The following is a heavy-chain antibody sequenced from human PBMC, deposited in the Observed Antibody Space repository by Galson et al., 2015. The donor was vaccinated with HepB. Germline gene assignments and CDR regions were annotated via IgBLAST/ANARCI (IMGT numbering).Heavy chain of an antibody. CDR1: GDSVSSNSSA. CDR3: SRGNSSGWGGGFGY. Sequence: CAIPGDSVSSNSSAWNWIRQSPSRGLEWLGRTYYRSKWYNAYAVAVKIRITINTATSKNKFSLQLNSVTPEDTAGYYCSRGNSSGWGGGFGYWGQGTLVTVSS. D-gene: IGHD6-19*01. CDR2: TYYRSKWYN. V-gene: IGHV6-1*01. J-gene: IGHJ4*02.